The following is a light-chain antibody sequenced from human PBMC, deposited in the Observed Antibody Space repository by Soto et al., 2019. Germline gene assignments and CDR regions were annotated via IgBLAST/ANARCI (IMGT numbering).Light chain of an antibody. CDR1: QNVRSIY. V-gene: IGKV3D-20*02. CDR2: GAS. Sequence: EIVLTQPPGTLSLSPGERATLSCRASQNVRSIYLAWYQQKPGQSPRLLIYGASNRATGVPDRFSGSGSGTDFTLTINRLEPEDSAVYYCQQRTDRPPWTFGQGTKVESK. J-gene: IGKJ1*01. CDR3: QQRTDRPPWT.